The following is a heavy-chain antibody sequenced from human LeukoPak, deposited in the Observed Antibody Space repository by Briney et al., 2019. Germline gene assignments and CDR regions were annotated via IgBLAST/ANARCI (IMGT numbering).Heavy chain of an antibody. D-gene: IGHD5-12*01. J-gene: IGHJ6*02. CDR3: AKDIAPTNYYYGMDV. CDR1: GFTFSSYS. V-gene: IGHV3-9*01. CDR2: ISWNSGSI. Sequence: GGSLRLSCAASGFTFSSYSMNWVRQAPGKGLEWVSGISWNSGSIGYADSVKGRFTISRDNAKNSLYLQMNSLRAEDTALYYCAKDIAPTNYYYGMDVWGQGTTVTVSS.